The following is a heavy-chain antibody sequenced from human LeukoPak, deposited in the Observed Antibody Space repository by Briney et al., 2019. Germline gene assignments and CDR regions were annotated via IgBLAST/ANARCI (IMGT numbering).Heavy chain of an antibody. CDR1: GGTFSSYA. V-gene: IGHV1-69*13. Sequence: ASVKVSCKASGGTFSSYAISWVRQAPGQGLEWMGGIIPIFGTANYAQKFQGRVTITADESTNTAYMELSSLRSEDTAVYYCARDRIVATTANYFDYWGQGTLVTVSS. CDR2: IIPIFGTA. CDR3: ARDRIVATTANYFDY. D-gene: IGHD5-12*01. J-gene: IGHJ4*02.